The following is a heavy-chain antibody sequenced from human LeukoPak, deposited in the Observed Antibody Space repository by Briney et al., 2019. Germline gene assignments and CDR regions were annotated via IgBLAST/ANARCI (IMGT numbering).Heavy chain of an antibody. V-gene: IGHV1-69*13. CDR3: ARVGDYGDFVIDY. D-gene: IGHD4-17*01. J-gene: IGHJ4*02. Sequence: GASVKVSCKASGYTFTGYYMHWVRQAPGQGLEWMGGIIPIFGTANYAQKFQGRVTITADESTSTAYMELSSLRSEDTAVYYCARVGDYGDFVIDYWGQGTLVTVSS. CDR2: IIPIFGTA. CDR1: GYTFTGYY.